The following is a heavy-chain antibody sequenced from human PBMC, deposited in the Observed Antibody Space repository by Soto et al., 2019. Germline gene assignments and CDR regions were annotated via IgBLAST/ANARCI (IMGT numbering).Heavy chain of an antibody. CDR1: GGSISKGDHY. CDR3: ARVWMATVVNDIDY. J-gene: IGHJ4*02. Sequence: QVQLQESGPGLVKPSQTLSLTCNVSGGSISKGDHYWSWIRQPPGKGLEWVGYIYYGGSTYYTPSLEIRVFIAVDTSQHQLSLKWTSVTVADTAVYVCARVWMATVVNDIDYWGQGTLVTVSS. D-gene: IGHD1-1*01. CDR2: IYYGGST. V-gene: IGHV4-30-4*01.